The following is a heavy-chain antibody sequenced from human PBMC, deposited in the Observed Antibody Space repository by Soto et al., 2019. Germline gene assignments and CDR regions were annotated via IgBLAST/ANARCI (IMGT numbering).Heavy chain of an antibody. J-gene: IGHJ4*02. D-gene: IGHD3-9*01. Sequence: QVQLVQSGAEVKKPGSSVKVSCKASGVTFSNSAINWVRQAPGQGLEWMGGIIPTFGPATYAQKFQGRVTINAVESTSTVYMDGNSVRSEDRVVYYCARRIDFSTCDYWGQGTRVTV. CDR3: ARRIDFSTCDY. V-gene: IGHV1-69*01. CDR2: IIPTFGPA. CDR1: GVTFSNSA.